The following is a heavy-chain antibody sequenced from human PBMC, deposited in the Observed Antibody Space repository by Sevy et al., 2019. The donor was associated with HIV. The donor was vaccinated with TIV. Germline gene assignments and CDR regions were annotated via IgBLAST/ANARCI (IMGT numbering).Heavy chain of an antibody. CDR1: GGSISSSSYY. CDR2: IHYSGTT. V-gene: IGHV4-39*01. Sequence: SETLSLTRSVSGGSISSSSYYWGWIRQPPGKGLEWIASIHYSGTTYYSPSLMSRLTISIDTSKNQFSLKVSSVTAADSAVYYCARGVGAPDYWGQGTLVTVSS. D-gene: IGHD1-26*01. J-gene: IGHJ4*02. CDR3: ARGVGAPDY.